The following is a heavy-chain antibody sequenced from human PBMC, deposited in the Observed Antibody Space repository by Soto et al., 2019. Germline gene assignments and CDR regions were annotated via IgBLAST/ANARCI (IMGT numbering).Heavy chain of an antibody. CDR3: AITYGSGSYYNRGGRDY. V-gene: IGHV3-48*01. D-gene: IGHD3-10*01. Sequence: SLRLSCPASGFTFSSYSMNWVRQAPGKGLEWVSYISSSSSTIYYADSVKGRFTISRDNAKNSLYLQMNSLRAEDTAVYYCAITYGSGSYYNRGGRDYWGQGNLVTVS. CDR1: GFTFSSYS. CDR2: ISSSSSTI. J-gene: IGHJ4*02.